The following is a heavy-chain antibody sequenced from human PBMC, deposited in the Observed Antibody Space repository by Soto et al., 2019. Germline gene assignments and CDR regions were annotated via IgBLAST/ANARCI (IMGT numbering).Heavy chain of an antibody. CDR3: ARHPTTGTTYRGPVLTHSYYCMDV. CDR1: GGSISSSSYY. Sequence: SETLSLTCTVSGGSISSSSYYWGWIRQPPGKGLEWIGSIYYSGSTYYNPSLKSRVTISVDTSKNQFSLKLSSVTAADTAVYYCARHPTTGTTYRGPVLTHSYYCMDVWGNGTTVTGSS. CDR2: IYYSGST. J-gene: IGHJ6*03. V-gene: IGHV4-39*01. D-gene: IGHD1-7*01.